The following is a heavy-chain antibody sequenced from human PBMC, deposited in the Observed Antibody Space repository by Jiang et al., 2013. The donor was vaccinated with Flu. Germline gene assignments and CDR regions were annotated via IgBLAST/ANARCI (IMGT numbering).Heavy chain of an antibody. J-gene: IGHJ4*02. CDR1: GGTFSSYA. CDR2: IIPIFGIA. Sequence: GAEVKKPGSSVKVSCKASGGTFSSYAISWVRQAPGQGLEWMGGIIPIFGIANYAQKFQGRVTITADESTSTAYMELSSLRSEDTAVYYCARTNKYCTNGVCYDYFDYWGQGTLVTVSS. D-gene: IGHD2-8*01. V-gene: IGHV1-69*01. CDR3: ARTNKYCTNGVCYDYFDY.